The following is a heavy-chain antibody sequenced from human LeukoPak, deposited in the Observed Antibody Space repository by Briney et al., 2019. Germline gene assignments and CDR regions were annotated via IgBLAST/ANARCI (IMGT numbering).Heavy chain of an antibody. CDR3: ARTLGYCSGGSCPIYYGMDV. CDR1: GFTVSSNY. J-gene: IGHJ6*02. Sequence: PGGSLRLSCAASGFTVSSNYMSWVRQAPGKGLEWVSVIYSGGSTYYADSVKGRFTISRHNSKNTLYLQMNSLRAEDTAVYYCARTLGYCSGGSCPIYYGMDVWGQGTTVTVSS. V-gene: IGHV3-53*04. D-gene: IGHD2-15*01. CDR2: IYSGGST.